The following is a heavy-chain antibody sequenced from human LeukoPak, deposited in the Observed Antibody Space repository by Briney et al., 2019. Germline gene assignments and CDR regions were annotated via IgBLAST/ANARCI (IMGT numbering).Heavy chain of an antibody. J-gene: IGHJ4*02. D-gene: IGHD1-26*01. V-gene: IGHV1-18*01. Sequence: ASVKVSCKASGYTFTSYGISWVRQAPGQGLEWMGWISAYNGNTNYAQKLQGRVTMTTDTSTSTAYMELRSLRSDDTAVYYCARDLGSYLEGDYFDYWGQGTLVTVSS. CDR2: ISAYNGNT. CDR1: GYTFTSYG. CDR3: ARDLGSYLEGDYFDY.